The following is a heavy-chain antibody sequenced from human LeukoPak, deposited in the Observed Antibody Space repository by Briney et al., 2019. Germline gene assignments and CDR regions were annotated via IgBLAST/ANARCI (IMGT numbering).Heavy chain of an antibody. CDR3: ATGAYYMDV. J-gene: IGHJ6*03. CDR1: GFTFDDYT. CDR2: ISWDGGST. Sequence: PGGSLRLSCAASGFTFDDYTMHWVRQAPGKGLEWVSLISWDGGSTYYADSVKGRFTISRDNGKNSLYLQMNSLRTEDTALYYCATGAYYMDVWGKGTTVTVSS. V-gene: IGHV3-43*01.